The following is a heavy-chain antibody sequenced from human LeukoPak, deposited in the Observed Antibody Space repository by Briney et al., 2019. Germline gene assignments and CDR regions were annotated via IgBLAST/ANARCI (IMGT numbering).Heavy chain of an antibody. CDR3: ARNIVVVPAASLYYYYGMDV. D-gene: IGHD2-2*01. J-gene: IGHJ6*02. CDR2: INAGNGNT. CDR1: GYDFTSYA. V-gene: IGHV1-3*01. Sequence: ASVKVSCKASGYDFTSYAMHWVRQAPGQRLEWMGWINAGNGNTKYSQKFQDRVTVTRDTSTSTAYMELSSLRSEDTAVYYCARNIVVVPAASLYYYYGMDVWGQGTTVTVSS.